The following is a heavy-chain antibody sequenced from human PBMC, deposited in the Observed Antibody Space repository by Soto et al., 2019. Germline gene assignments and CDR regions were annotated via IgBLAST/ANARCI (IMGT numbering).Heavy chain of an antibody. D-gene: IGHD3-22*01. V-gene: IGHV2-5*02. Sequence: QITLKESGPTLVKPTQTLTLTCTFSGFSLSTSGVGVGWIRQPPGKALEWLALIYWDDDKRYSPSLKSRLTIIKDTIKNQVVLTMTHMDPVDTATYYCAHSLIGYYYDSSGSNWFDPWGQGTLVTVSS. CDR1: GFSLSTSGVG. CDR3: AHSLIGYYYDSSGSNWFDP. CDR2: IYWDDDK. J-gene: IGHJ5*02.